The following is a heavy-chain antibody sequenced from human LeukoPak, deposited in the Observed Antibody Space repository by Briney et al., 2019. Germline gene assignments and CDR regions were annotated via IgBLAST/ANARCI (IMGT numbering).Heavy chain of an antibody. J-gene: IGHJ6*02. CDR1: GDSINNYY. D-gene: IGHD7-27*01. CDR3: ASFSWVYGMDV. CDR2: IYYSGST. Sequence: PSETLSLTCIVSGDSINNYYWSWIRQPPGKGLEWIGYIYYSGSTNYNPSLKSRVTISIHTSKKQFSLKLSSVTAADTAMYYCASFSWVYGMDVWGQGTTVTVSS. V-gene: IGHV4-59*01.